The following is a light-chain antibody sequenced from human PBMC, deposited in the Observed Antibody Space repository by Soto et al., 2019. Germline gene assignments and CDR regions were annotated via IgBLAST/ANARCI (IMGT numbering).Light chain of an antibody. J-gene: IGLJ2*01. Sequence: QSVLTQPASLSGSPGQSITISCTGTSSDIGAYDYVSWFQQHPGKAPKLMIYDVSKRPSGVPDRFSGSKSGNTASLTISGLQAEDEADYYCCSYAGSYSVVFGGGTKLTVL. CDR1: SSDIGAYDY. V-gene: IGLV2-11*01. CDR3: CSYAGSYSVV. CDR2: DVS.